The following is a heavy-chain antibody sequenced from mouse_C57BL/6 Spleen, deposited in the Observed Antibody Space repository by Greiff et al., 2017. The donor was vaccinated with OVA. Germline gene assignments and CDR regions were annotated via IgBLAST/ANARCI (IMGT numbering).Heavy chain of an antibody. Sequence: VQLQQPGTELVKPGASVKLSCKASGYTFTSYWMHWVKQRPGQGLEWIGNINPSNGGTNYNEKFKSKATLTVDKSSSTAYMQLSSLTSEDSAVYYCARGRNDYGRENCFDYWGQGTTLTVSS. V-gene: IGHV1-53*01. D-gene: IGHD2-4*01. CDR1: GYTFTSYW. CDR2: INPSNGGT. CDR3: ARGRNDYGRENCFDY. J-gene: IGHJ2*01.